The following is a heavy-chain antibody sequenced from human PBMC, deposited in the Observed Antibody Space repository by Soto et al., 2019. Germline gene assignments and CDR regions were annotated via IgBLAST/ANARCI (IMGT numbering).Heavy chain of an antibody. CDR3: AREAWGGYIVATSGDNYYYYYMDV. V-gene: IGHV1-8*01. Sequence: GASVKVSCKASGYTFTSYDINWVRQATGQGLEWMGWMNPNSGNTGYAQKFQGRVTMTRNTSISTAYMELSSLRSEDTAVYYCAREAWGGYIVATSGDNYYYYYMDVWGKGTTVTVSS. J-gene: IGHJ6*03. D-gene: IGHD5-12*01. CDR1: GYTFTSYD. CDR2: MNPNSGNT.